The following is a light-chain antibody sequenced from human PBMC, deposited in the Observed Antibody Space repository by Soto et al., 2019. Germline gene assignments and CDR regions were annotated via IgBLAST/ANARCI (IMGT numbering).Light chain of an antibody. J-gene: IGLJ1*01. CDR3: SSYAGSSNV. CDR2: EVN. V-gene: IGLV2-8*01. Sequence: QSVLSQPPSASGAPGESFAISCTGTSSDVGGYNYVSWYQQHPGKAPKLMIYEVNKRPSGVPDHFSGSKSGNTASLTVSGLQAADEAHYYCSSYAGSSNVFGTGSKVTVL. CDR1: SSDVGGYNY.